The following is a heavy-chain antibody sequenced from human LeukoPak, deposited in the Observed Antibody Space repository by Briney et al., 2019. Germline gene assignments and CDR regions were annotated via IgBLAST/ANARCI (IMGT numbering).Heavy chain of an antibody. CDR2: IKQDGSDK. CDR1: GFTFSSYW. CDR3: APPPIAAAGN. D-gene: IGHD6-13*01. V-gene: IGHV3-7*01. Sequence: GGSLRLSCAASGFTFSSYWMSWVRQAPGKGLKWVANIKQDGSDKNYVDSVEGRFTISRDNAKKSLYLQMNSLRAEDTAVYYCAPPPIAAAGNWGQGTLVTVSS. J-gene: IGHJ4*02.